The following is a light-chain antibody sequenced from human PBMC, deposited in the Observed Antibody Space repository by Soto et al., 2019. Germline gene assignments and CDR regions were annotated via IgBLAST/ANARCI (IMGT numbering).Light chain of an antibody. CDR1: SSNIGSNA. V-gene: IGLV1-44*01. CDR2: GRT. Sequence: QSVLTQPPSASGTPGQRVTISCSGSSSNIGSNAVNWYQQVPGTAPKLLIYGRTQRPSGVPDRFSGSKSGTSASLAISGLQSDDEADYYCATWDDSLNGPLFGGGTKVTVL. J-gene: IGLJ3*02. CDR3: ATWDDSLNGPL.